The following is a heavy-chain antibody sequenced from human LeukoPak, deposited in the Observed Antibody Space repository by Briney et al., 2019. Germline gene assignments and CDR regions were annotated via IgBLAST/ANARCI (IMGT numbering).Heavy chain of an antibody. CDR2: IWYDGTNR. CDR3: ARRDGYDFDY. J-gene: IGHJ4*02. V-gene: IGHV3-33*01. D-gene: IGHD5-24*01. CDR1: GVTFSSYG. Sequence: PGRSLRHSCAASGVTFSSYGMHWVRQATGKGLEWVAVIWYDGTNRYYADSVKGRFTISRDNSKNTLYLQMNSLSAEDTAVYYCARRDGYDFDYWGQGTLVTVSS.